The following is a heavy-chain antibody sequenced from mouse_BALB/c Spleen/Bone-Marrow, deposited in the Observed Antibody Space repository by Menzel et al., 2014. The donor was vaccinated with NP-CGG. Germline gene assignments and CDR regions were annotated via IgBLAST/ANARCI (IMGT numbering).Heavy chain of an antibody. V-gene: IGHV5-4*02. CDR2: ISDGGSYT. D-gene: IGHD1-1*01. CDR1: GFTFSDYY. CDR3: ARDYDYAMDY. J-gene: IGHJ4*01. Sequence: EVQVVESGGCLVKPGGSLKLSGAASGFTFSDYYMDWVRQTPEKRLEWVATISDGGSYTYYPDGVKGRFTISRDNAKNKLYLQMSSLKSEDTAMYYCARDYDYAMDYWGQGTSVTVSS.